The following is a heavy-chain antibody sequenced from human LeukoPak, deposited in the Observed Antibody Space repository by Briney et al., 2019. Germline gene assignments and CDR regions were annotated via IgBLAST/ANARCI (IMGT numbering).Heavy chain of an antibody. J-gene: IGHJ6*03. Sequence: GGSLRLSCAASGFTFSSYSMNWVRQAPGQGLEWVSSISSSSYIYYADSAKGRFTISKDNAKNTLYLQMNSLRAEDTAVYYCARGESATNYYYMDVWGKGTTVTVSS. V-gene: IGHV3-21*01. D-gene: IGHD3-10*01. CDR1: GFTFSSYS. CDR2: ISSSSYI. CDR3: ARGESATNYYYMDV.